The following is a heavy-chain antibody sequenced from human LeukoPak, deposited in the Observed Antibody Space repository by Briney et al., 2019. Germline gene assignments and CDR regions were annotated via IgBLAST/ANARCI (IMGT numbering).Heavy chain of an antibody. V-gene: IGHV3-7*01. CDR1: GFTFRSYW. J-gene: IGHJ4*02. CDR2: IKPDGNEK. CDR3: ARDSATLDY. Sequence: GSLRLSCAASGFTFRSYWMSWVRQAPGKGLEWVANIKPDGNEKFYVDSVKGRFTISRDNAKNSLYLQMNSLRAEDTAVYYCARDSATLDYWGQGALVTVSS.